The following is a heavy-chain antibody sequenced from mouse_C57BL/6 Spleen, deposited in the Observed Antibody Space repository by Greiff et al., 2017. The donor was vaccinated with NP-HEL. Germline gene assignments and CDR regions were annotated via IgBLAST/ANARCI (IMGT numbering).Heavy chain of an antibody. J-gene: IGHJ1*03. V-gene: IGHV1-64*01. CDR1: GYTFTSYW. CDR2: IHPNSGST. D-gene: IGHD1-1*01. CDR3: ASPIYYYGSSPHWYFDV. Sequence: QVQLQQPGAELVKPGASVKLSCKASGYTFTSYWMHWVKQRPGQGLEWIGMIHPNSGSTNYNEKFKSKATLTVDKSSSTAYMQLSSLTSEDSAVYYCASPIYYYGSSPHWYFDVWGTGTTVTVSS.